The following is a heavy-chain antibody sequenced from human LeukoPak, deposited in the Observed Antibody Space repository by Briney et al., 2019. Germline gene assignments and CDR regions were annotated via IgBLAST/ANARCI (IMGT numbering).Heavy chain of an antibody. V-gene: IGHV4-59*01. D-gene: IGHD6-19*01. CDR3: ARYSRGWYLNWFDP. CDR1: GGSISSYY. Sequence: SETLSLTCTVSGGSISSYYWSWIRQPPGKGLEWIGYIYYSGSTNYNPSLKSRVTISVDTSKNQFSLKLSSVTAADTAVYYCARYSRGWYLNWFDPWGQGTLVTVSS. J-gene: IGHJ5*02. CDR2: IYYSGST.